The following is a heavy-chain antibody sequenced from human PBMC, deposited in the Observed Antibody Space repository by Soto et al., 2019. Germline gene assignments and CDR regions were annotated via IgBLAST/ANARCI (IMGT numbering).Heavy chain of an antibody. D-gene: IGHD2-2*01. Sequence: GGSLRLSCAASGFTFSDYYMSWIRQAPGKGLEWVSYISSSGSTIYCADSVKGRFTISRDNAKNSLYLQMNSLRAEDTAVYYCARYRYCSSTSCYVSSHNWFDPWGQGTLVTVSS. V-gene: IGHV3-11*01. J-gene: IGHJ5*02. CDR3: ARYRYCSSTSCYVSSHNWFDP. CDR1: GFTFSDYY. CDR2: ISSSGSTI.